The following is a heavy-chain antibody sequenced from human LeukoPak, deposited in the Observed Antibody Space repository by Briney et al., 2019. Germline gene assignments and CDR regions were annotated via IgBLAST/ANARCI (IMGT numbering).Heavy chain of an antibody. Sequence: SETLSLTCTVSGGSISSYYWSWIRQPPGKGLEWIGYIYYSGSTNYNPSLTSRVTISVDTSKNQFSLKLSSVTAADTAVYYCAREYSYGGVDYWGQGTRVTGSS. CDR3: AREYSYGGVDY. CDR2: IYYSGST. D-gene: IGHD4-23*01. V-gene: IGHV4-59*01. J-gene: IGHJ4*02. CDR1: GGSISSYY.